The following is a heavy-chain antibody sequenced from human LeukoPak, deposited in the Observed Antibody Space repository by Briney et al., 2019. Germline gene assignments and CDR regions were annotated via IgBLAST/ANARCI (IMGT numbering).Heavy chain of an antibody. CDR2: INPDGSNM. V-gene: IGHV3-7*01. D-gene: IGHD3-3*01. J-gene: IGHJ4*02. CDR1: GFSFSSYW. CDR3: VSGFLQWLY. Sequence: GGSLRLSRAASGFSFSSYWMSWVRQAPGKGLEWVANINPDGSNMLYVDSVKGRFTISRDNAKNSLYLQMNNLRAEDTAVYFCVSGFLQWLYWGQGTLVTVSS.